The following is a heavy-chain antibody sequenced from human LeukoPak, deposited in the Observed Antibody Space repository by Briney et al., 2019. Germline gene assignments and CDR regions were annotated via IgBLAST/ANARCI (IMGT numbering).Heavy chain of an antibody. D-gene: IGHD2-15*01. CDR1: GGSFSGYY. J-gene: IGHJ4*02. Sequence: SETLSLTCAVYGGSFSGYYWSWIRQPPGKGLEWIGEINHSGSTNYNPSLKSRVTISVDTSKNQFSLKLSSVTAADTAVYYCARHHCSGGSCYSNYFDYWGQGTLVTVSS. CDR3: ARHHCSGGSCYSNYFDY. V-gene: IGHV4-34*01. CDR2: INHSGST.